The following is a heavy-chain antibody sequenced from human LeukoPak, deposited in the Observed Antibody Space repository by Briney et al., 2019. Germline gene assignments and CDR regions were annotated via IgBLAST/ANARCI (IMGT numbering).Heavy chain of an antibody. V-gene: IGHV3-30*02. CDR3: AREITEAVLWFGDRNWFDP. CDR2: IRYDGSNK. J-gene: IGHJ5*02. D-gene: IGHD3-10*01. Sequence: PGGSLRLSCAASGFTFSSYGMHWVRQAPGKGLEWVAFIRYDGSNKYYADSVKGRFTISRDNSKNTLFLQMNSLRAEDTAVYYCAREITEAVLWFGDRNWFDPWGQGTLVTVSS. CDR1: GFTFSSYG.